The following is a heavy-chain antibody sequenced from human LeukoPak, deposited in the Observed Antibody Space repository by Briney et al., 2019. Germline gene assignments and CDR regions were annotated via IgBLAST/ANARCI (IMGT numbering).Heavy chain of an antibody. V-gene: IGHV3-11*04. J-gene: IGHJ4*02. CDR2: ISSSGSTI. D-gene: IGHD6-13*01. Sequence: GGSLRLSCAASGFTFRDYYMSWIRQAPGKGLEWVSYISSSGSTIYYADSVKGRFTISRDNAKNSLYLQMNSLRAEDTAVYYCARGRLKTGIAAAGTFDFDYWGQGTLVTVSS. CDR3: ARGRLKTGIAAAGTFDFDY. CDR1: GFTFRDYY.